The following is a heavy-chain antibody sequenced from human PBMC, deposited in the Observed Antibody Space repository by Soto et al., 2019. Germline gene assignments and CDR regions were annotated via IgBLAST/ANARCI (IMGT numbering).Heavy chain of an antibody. J-gene: IGHJ4*02. CDR3: ARVSGWYHLDY. V-gene: IGHV1-3*01. CDR1: GDTFTSYA. CDR2: INGGNGNT. Sequence: GASVKVSCKASGDTFTSYAMHWVRQAPGQRLEWMGWINGGNGNTKYSQKFQGRVTITRDTSASTAYMELSSLRSEDTAVYYCARVSGWYHLDYWGQGTLVTVSS. D-gene: IGHD6-19*01.